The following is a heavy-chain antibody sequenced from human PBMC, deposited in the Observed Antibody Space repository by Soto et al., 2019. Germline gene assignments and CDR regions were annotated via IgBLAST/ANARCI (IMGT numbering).Heavy chain of an antibody. V-gene: IGHV1-8*01. Sequence: GASVKVSCKASGYTFTSYDINWVRQATGQGLEWMGWMNPNSGNTGYAQKFQGRVTMTRNTSISTAYMELSSLRSEDTAVYYCARFREAPEQAVAGKPYYYYYGMDVCGQGPTVTVSS. CDR1: GYTFTSYD. J-gene: IGHJ6*02. CDR3: ARFREAPEQAVAGKPYYYYYGMDV. CDR2: MNPNSGNT. D-gene: IGHD6-19*01.